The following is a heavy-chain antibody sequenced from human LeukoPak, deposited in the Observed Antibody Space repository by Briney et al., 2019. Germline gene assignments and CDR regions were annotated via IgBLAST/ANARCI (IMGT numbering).Heavy chain of an antibody. CDR3: VMTAGPPTDH. Sequence: PGGSLRLSCTGSGFTFNDYYMSWVRQVPGKGLEWLSFISAGGYPIYYADSVRGRFTIPRDTAKNSLYLQMNSLRVEDTAVYYCVMTAGPPTDHWGQGALVTVSS. J-gene: IGHJ4*01. V-gene: IGHV3-11*04. CDR2: ISAGGYPI. CDR1: GFTFNDYY.